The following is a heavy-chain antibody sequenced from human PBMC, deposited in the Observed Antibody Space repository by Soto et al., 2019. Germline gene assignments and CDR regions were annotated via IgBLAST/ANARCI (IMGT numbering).Heavy chain of an antibody. D-gene: IGHD5-12*01. J-gene: IGHJ5*02. V-gene: IGHV1-8*01. CDR1: GYSFTSLD. CDR3: ARSRDTTWIQVPVPADRFDP. Sequence: GASVKVSCKASGYSFTSLDINWVRQTAGQGLEWMGWMQPSTGRTGYAQNFRGRVTITADESTSTVYMELSGLDSEDTAVYFCARSRDTTWIQVPVPADRFDPWGQGTLVTVSS. CDR2: MQPSTGRT.